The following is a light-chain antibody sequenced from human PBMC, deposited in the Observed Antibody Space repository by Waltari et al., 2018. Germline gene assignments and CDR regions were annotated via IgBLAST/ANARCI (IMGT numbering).Light chain of an antibody. CDR1: SSDIGGYDF. J-gene: IGLJ2*01. V-gene: IGLV2-14*03. CDR2: DVN. CDR3: SSYTSTNTHVV. Sequence: QSTLTQPASVSGSRGQTITISCTGTSSDIGGYDFVSWYPQFPGKAPKLIIYDVNHRPSGGSDRFSGFKSGNTASLTISGLQTEDEAEYYCSSYTSTNTHVVFGGGTKVTVL.